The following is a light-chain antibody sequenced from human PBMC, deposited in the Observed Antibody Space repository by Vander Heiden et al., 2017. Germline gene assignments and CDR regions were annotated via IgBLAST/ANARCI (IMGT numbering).Light chain of an antibody. CDR2: DDR. J-gene: IGLJ1*01. CDR1: KIGSKS. CDR3: QVWDSSSDHYV. V-gene: IGLV3-21*03. Sequence: SYVLTQPPSVSVPPGKTARITCGGNKIGSKSVHWYQQKPGQAPVLVVYDDRDRPSGIPERFSGSNSGNTATLTISRVEAGDEADYYCQVWDSSSDHYVFGTGTKVTVL.